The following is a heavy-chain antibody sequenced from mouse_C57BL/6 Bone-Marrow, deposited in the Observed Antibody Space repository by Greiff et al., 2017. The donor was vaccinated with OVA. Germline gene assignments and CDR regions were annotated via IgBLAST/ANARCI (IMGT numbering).Heavy chain of an antibody. V-gene: IGHV14-4*01. Sequence: EVQLQQSGAELVRPGASVKLSCTASGFNIKDDYMHWVKQRPEQGLEWIGWIDPENGDTEYASKFQGKATITADTSSNTAYLQLSSLTSEDTAVYYCTTNYSNYEGYWGQGTTLTVSS. CDR1: GFNIKDDY. D-gene: IGHD2-5*01. CDR2: IDPENGDT. CDR3: TTNYSNYEGY. J-gene: IGHJ2*01.